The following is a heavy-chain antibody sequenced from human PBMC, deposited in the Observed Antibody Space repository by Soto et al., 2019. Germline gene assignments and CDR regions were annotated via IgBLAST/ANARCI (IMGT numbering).Heavy chain of an antibody. CDR2: IYYSGSA. J-gene: IGHJ5*02. CDR3: ARVVLANRGPEKWLDP. Sequence: SETLSLTCSVSGASISRGAYYWSWIRQHPGKGLEWIGNIYYSGSAYYNPSLKSRVAISVDTSQNQFSLRLSSVTAADTAVYYCARVVLANRGPEKWLDPCGPRTLVTVS. CDR1: GASISRGAYY. V-gene: IGHV4-31*03. D-gene: IGHD7-27*01.